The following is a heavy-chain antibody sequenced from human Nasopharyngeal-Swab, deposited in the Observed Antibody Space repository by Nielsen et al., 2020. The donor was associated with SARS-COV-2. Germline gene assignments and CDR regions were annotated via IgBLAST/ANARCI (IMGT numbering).Heavy chain of an antibody. CDR3: ARVLDYYDSSGYDTWDVFAL. V-gene: IGHV3-74*01. J-gene: IGHJ3*01. CDR2: INIDGSRT. CDR1: GFTFPTYS. Sequence: GESLKLSCAVSGFTFPTYSLHWVRRTPGQGLVWVSRINIDGSRTGYADSVKGRFTISRDNAKNTLFLQMNSLRAEDTAVYYCARVLDYYDSSGYDTWDVFALWGQGTMVTVSS. D-gene: IGHD3-22*01.